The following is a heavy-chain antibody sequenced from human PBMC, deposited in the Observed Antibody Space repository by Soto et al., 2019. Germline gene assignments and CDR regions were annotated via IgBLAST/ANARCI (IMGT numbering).Heavy chain of an antibody. J-gene: IGHJ4*02. D-gene: IGHD5-12*01. CDR1: GFTFSSYS. V-gene: IGHV3-48*01. CDR3: ASQSSEWLLFAS. Sequence: PGGSLRLSCAASGFTFSSYSMNWVRQAPGKGLEWVSYISSSSITIYYADSVKGRFTISRDNAKNSLYLQMNSLRAEDTAVYYCASQSSEWLLFASWGQGTLVTVSS. CDR2: ISSSSITI.